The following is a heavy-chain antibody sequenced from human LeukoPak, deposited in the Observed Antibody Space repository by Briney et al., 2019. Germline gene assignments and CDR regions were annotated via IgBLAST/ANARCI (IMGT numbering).Heavy chain of an antibody. V-gene: IGHV3-74*01. J-gene: IGHJ4*02. Sequence: PGGSLRLSCAASGFTVSSNYMSWVRQTAGKGLEWVSRINSDGSSTSYSDSVKGRFTISRDNAKNTLYLQMNSLRAEDTAVYYCARGQGGYSYGPFDYWGQGTLVTVSS. CDR3: ARGQGGYSYGPFDY. CDR2: INSDGSST. D-gene: IGHD5-18*01. CDR1: GFTVSSNY.